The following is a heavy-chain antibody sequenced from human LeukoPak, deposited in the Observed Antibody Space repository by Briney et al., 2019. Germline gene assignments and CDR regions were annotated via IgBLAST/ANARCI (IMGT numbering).Heavy chain of an antibody. CDR3: GGGGWYYFHY. CDR2: TYAGGST. D-gene: IGHD2-15*01. CDR1: EFSVSSNY. V-gene: IGHV3-53*01. J-gene: IGHJ4*02. Sequence: GGSLRLSCAASEFSVSSNYMSWVRQAPGKGLEWVSVTYAGGSTYYADSVKGRFTISRDNSKNTLYLEMNILRADDTAVYYWGGGGWYYFHYRGQGTLVTVSS.